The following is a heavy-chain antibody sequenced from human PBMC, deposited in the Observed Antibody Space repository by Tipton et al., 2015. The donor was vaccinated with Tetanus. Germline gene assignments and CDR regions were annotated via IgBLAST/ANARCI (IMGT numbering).Heavy chain of an antibody. V-gene: IGHV4-59*12. Sequence: GLVKPSETLSLTCAVYGGSFSAYYWSWIRQPPGKGLEWIGYVYYSGSTNYNPSLKSRVTISVDTSKNQFSLNLSSVTAADTAVYYCARSGYYSRAYYHYRMDVWGQGTTVSVSS. CDR1: GGSFSAYY. CDR2: VYYSGST. D-gene: IGHD3-9*01. J-gene: IGHJ6*02. CDR3: ARSGYYSRAYYHYRMDV.